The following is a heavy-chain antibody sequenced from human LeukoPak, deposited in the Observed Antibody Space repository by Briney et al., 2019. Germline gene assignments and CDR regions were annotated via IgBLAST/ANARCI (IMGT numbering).Heavy chain of an antibody. CDR2: IYSGGTT. J-gene: IGHJ3*01. D-gene: IGHD3-16*02. CDR1: GFTVSSNH. CDR3: ARVLTLSGGAFDL. V-gene: IGHV3-53*01. Sequence: GGSLRLSCAASGFTVSSNHMSWVRQAPGKGLEWVSVIYSGGTTHYAGSVKGRFTISRDNSKNPVHLQMNSLSAEDTAVYYCARVLTLSGGAFDLWGQGTMVTVPS.